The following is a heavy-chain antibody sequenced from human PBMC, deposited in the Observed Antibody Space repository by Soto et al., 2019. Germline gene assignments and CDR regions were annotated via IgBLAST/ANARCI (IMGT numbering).Heavy chain of an antibody. CDR1: GFTFSDYW. CDR3: ARRNLFDY. CDR2: IKYDGSAK. Sequence: EVQLVESGGGLVQPGGSLRLSCAASGFTFSDYWMSWVRQAPGKGRECVASIKYDGSAKYYADSAKGRFTISRDNAKNSFYLQMNSLSVVATAVSYCARRNLFDYWGPGTLVTVSS. D-gene: IGHD1-1*01. J-gene: IGHJ4*02. V-gene: IGHV3-7*01.